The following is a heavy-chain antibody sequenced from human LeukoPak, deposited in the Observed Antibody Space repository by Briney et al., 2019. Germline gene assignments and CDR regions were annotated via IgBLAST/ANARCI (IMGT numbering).Heavy chain of an antibody. J-gene: IGHJ4*02. CDR1: GYTFTSHD. CDR3: ARGNSYYDTSGYYLYYFDY. V-gene: IGHV1-8*01. D-gene: IGHD3-22*01. CDR2: MNPTSGNT. Sequence: ASVKVSCKASGYTFTSHDINWVRQATGQRLEWMGWMNPTSGNTGYVQKFQGRVTMTMNTSISTAYMELSSLRSEDTAVYYCARGNSYYDTSGYYLYYFDYWGQGTLVTVSS.